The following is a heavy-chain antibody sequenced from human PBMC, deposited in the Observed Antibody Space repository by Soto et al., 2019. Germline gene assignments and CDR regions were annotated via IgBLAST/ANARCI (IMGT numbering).Heavy chain of an antibody. J-gene: IGHJ6*02. D-gene: IGHD3-3*01. Sequence: ASVKVSCKVSGYTLTELSMHWVRQAPGKGLEWMGGFDPEDGETIYAQKFQGRVTMTEDTSTDTAYMEPSSLRSEDTAVYYCATTDITIFGVVIKPHYYYYYGMDVWGQGTTVTVSS. CDR2: FDPEDGET. V-gene: IGHV1-24*01. CDR1: GYTLTELS. CDR3: ATTDITIFGVVIKPHYYYYYGMDV.